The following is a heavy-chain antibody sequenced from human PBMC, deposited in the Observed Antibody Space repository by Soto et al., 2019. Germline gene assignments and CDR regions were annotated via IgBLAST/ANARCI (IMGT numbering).Heavy chain of an antibody. Sequence: LRLSCTASGFTFTYYAFSWVRQAPGKGLEWVSAISANGQGIYYADSVRGRFTISRDNSKNTVFLHMDSLRAEDTAVYYCAKDRDYPRDQFHYWGQGTLVTISS. J-gene: IGHJ4*02. CDR3: AKDRDYPRDQFHY. CDR2: ISANGQGI. CDR1: GFTFTYYA. V-gene: IGHV3-23*01. D-gene: IGHD2-2*01.